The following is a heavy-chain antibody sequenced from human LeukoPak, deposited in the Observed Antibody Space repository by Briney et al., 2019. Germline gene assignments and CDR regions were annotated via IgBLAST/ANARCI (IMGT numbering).Heavy chain of an antibody. CDR1: GFIFSDYY. V-gene: IGHV3-23*01. CDR3: AKFPSRGYGTTALARYYFDY. J-gene: IGHJ4*02. Sequence: EGSLRLSCAASGFIFSDYYMSWIRQPPGKGLEWVSTISASASSTYYVDSVRGRFTISRDNSKNTLYLQMNSLRAEDTAVYYCAKFPSRGYGTTALARYYFDYWGQGTLVTVSS. CDR2: ISASASST. D-gene: IGHD5-12*01.